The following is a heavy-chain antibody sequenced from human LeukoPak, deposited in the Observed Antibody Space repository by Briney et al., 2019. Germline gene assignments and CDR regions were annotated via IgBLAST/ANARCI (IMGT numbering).Heavy chain of an antibody. CDR1: GGSVSSGSYY. Sequence: SETLSLTCTVSGGSVSSGSYYWSWIRQPPGKGLEWIGYIYYSGSTNYNPSLKSRVTISVDTSKNQFSLKLSSVTAADTAVYYCARGNWNDGAFDIWGQGTMVTVSS. CDR2: IYYSGST. V-gene: IGHV4-61*01. D-gene: IGHD1-1*01. CDR3: ARGNWNDGAFDI. J-gene: IGHJ3*02.